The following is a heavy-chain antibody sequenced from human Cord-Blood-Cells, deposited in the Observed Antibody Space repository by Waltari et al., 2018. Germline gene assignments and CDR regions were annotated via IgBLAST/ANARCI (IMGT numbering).Heavy chain of an antibody. CDR1: GYTFTSYA. Sequence: QVQLVQSGAEVKKPGASVKVSCKASGYTFTSYAMHWVRQAPGQRLEWMGWINAGNGNTKNSQKCQGRVTITRDTAASTAYMELSSLRSEDTAVYYCARGARIVVVPAAIDYWGQGTLVTVSS. CDR3: ARGARIVVVPAAIDY. J-gene: IGHJ4*02. V-gene: IGHV1-3*01. D-gene: IGHD2-2*02. CDR2: INAGNGNT.